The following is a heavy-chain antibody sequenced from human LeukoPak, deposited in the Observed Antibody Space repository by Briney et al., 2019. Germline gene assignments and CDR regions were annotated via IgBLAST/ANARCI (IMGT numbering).Heavy chain of an antibody. V-gene: IGHV3-7*01. CDR1: GFTSSSYW. CDR2: VNPDGSQT. J-gene: IGHJ4*02. CDR3: ARDFIAQSPIPAF. Sequence: GGSLRLSCAASGFTSSSYWMNWVRQAPGKGLEWVALVNPDGSQTNYVDSVKGRLTISRDNAENSLYLQMNSLRAEDTAVYYCARDFIAQSPIPAFWGQGTLVSVSS. D-gene: IGHD3-3*02.